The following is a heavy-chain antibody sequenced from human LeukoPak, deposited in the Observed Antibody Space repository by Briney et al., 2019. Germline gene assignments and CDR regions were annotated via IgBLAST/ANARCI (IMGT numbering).Heavy chain of an antibody. D-gene: IGHD5-24*01. J-gene: IGHJ4*02. CDR3: ATGTGGYNEH. CDR1: GGTLSNTV. CDR2: IIPVLVST. Sequence: GASVRVSCKGSGGTLSNTVITWVRQAPGQGLEWMGRIIPVLVSTNYAPQFHARVTITADKSTNTAYMDLSGLTSEDTAVYFCATGTGGYNEHWGQGTLVTVSS. V-gene: IGHV1-69*04.